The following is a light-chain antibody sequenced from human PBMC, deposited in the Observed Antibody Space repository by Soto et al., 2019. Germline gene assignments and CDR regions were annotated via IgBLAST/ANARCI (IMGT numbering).Light chain of an antibody. CDR2: SNN. V-gene: IGLV1-44*01. CDR3: AAWDDSLNGYV. CDR1: SSNIGSNT. J-gene: IGLJ1*01. Sequence: QSVLTQAPSGSGTPGQRVTISCSGSSSNIGSNTVNWYQQLPGTAPKLLIYSNNQRPSGVPDRFSGSKSGTSASLAISGLQSEDEADYYCAAWDDSLNGYVFGTGTKVT.